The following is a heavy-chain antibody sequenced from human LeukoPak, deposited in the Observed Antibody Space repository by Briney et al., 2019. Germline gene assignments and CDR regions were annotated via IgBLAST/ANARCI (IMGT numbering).Heavy chain of an antibody. D-gene: IGHD2-8*02. J-gene: IGHJ4*02. CDR2: IYYSGST. V-gene: IGHV4-31*03. Sequence: TLSLTCTVSGGFISSGGYYWSWIRQHPGKGLEWIGYIYYSGSTYYNPSLKSRVTISVDTSKNQFSLKLSSVTAADTAVYYCAGTHTGGNLERYYFDYWGQGTLVTVSS. CDR3: AGTHTGGNLERYYFDY. CDR1: GGFISSGGYY.